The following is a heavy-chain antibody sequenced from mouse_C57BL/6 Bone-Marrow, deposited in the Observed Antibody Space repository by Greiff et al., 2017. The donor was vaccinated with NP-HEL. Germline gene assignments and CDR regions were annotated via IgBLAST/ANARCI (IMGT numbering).Heavy chain of an antibody. CDR1: GFTFNTYA. Sequence: EVQGVESGGGLVQPKGSLKLSCAASGFTFNTYAMHWVRQAPGQGLECVARIRSKSSNYATYYADSVKDRFTISRDDSQSMLYLQMNNLKTEDTAMYYCVRRGAMDYWGQGTSVTVSS. CDR2: IRSKSSNYAT. CDR3: VRRGAMDY. J-gene: IGHJ4*01. V-gene: IGHV10-3*01.